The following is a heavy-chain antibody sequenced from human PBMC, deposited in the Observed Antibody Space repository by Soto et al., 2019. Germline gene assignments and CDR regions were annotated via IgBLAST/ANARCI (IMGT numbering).Heavy chain of an antibody. CDR2: IGTRSDI. D-gene: IGHD2-21*02. CDR1: GFTFSTYS. V-gene: IGHV3-21*01. CDR3: AREETAWPLAYGLDV. Sequence: GGSLILSCAASGFTFSTYSMHWVRQAPGKGLEWVSSIGTRSDIYYADSVKGRFTISRDNAKNSLSLQMNSLRAEDTGVYYCAREETAWPLAYGLDVWGQGTTVTVSS. J-gene: IGHJ6*02.